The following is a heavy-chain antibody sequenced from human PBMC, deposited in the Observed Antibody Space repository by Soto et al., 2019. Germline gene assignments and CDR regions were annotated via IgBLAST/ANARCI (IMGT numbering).Heavy chain of an antibody. Sequence: GGSLRLSCAASGFTFDDYTMHWVRQAPGKGLEWVSLISWDGGSTYYADSVKGRFTISRDNSKNSLYLQMNSLRTEDTALYYCAKEALTGYYLSPPGSMDVWGQGTTVTVSS. CDR2: ISWDGGST. CDR1: GFTFDDYT. D-gene: IGHD3-9*01. CDR3: AKEALTGYYLSPPGSMDV. V-gene: IGHV3-43*01. J-gene: IGHJ6*02.